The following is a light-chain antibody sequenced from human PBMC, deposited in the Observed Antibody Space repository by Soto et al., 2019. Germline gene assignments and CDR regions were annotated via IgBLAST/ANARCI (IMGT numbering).Light chain of an antibody. Sequence: DIIMTQSPATLSVSPGERVTLSCRASQSVSGNLAWYQQRPGQAPRLVIFNTSSRPTGIPARFSGSGSGTEFTLTISSLQSGDFAVYYCQQYNKWPPITVGPGTRREIK. CDR1: QSVSGN. V-gene: IGKV3-15*01. CDR3: QQYNKWPPIT. J-gene: IGKJ5*01. CDR2: NTS.